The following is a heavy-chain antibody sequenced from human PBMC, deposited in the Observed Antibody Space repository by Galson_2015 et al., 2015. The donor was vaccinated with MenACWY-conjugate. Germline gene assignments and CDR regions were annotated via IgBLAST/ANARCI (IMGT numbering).Heavy chain of an antibody. Sequence: SLRLSCAASGFTFSNFWMSWVRQAPGKELEWVASIKQDGSEKYLVDSVKGRFTISRDNAENSLFLQMNSPRAEDTAVYYCARERWVRGVLFDQWGQGTLVTVSS. CDR3: ARERWVRGVLFDQ. D-gene: IGHD3-10*01. J-gene: IGHJ4*02. CDR2: IKQDGSEK. CDR1: GFTFSNFW. V-gene: IGHV3-7*01.